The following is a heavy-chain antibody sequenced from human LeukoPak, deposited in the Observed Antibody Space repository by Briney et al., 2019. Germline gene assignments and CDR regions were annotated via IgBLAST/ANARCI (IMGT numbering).Heavy chain of an antibody. CDR2: LSGSGVST. Sequence: GSLRLSLAASRFTFGGHGMSWLRPAPGKGLEWVFRLSGSGVSTHYPDSVKGRFTISRDNSKNALFLQMNSLRAEDTAVYYCAKDRDEGFGELLPVVFDYWGQGTRVTVSS. CDR3: AKDRDEGFGELLPVVFDY. D-gene: IGHD3-10*01. V-gene: IGHV3-23*01. J-gene: IGHJ4*02. CDR1: RFTFGGHG.